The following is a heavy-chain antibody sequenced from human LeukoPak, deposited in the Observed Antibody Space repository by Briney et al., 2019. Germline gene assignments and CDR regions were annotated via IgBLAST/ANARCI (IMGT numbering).Heavy chain of an antibody. Sequence: GGSLSLSCGGSGFTFSECALHWVRQASGKGLEWVASITSSADNHAATYAASVRGRFTISRDDTKSTAYRQLNSLKTKDTAVYFCTRDGGSYSHLDYWGPGTLVTVSS. V-gene: IGHV3-73*01. D-gene: IGHD1-26*01. CDR2: ITSSADNHAA. CDR3: TRDGGSYSHLDY. CDR1: GFTFSECA. J-gene: IGHJ4*02.